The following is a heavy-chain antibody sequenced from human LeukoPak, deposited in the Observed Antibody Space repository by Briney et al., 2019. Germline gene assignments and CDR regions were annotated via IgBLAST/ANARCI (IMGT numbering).Heavy chain of an antibody. CDR2: INPSGGST. Sequence: DSVKVSCKASGYTFTSYYMHWVRQAPGQGLEWMGIINPSGGSTSYAQKFQGRVTMTRDTSTSTVYMELSSLRSEDTAVYYCAGQIGYSSGWYLGSDYWGQGTLVTVSS. D-gene: IGHD6-19*01. J-gene: IGHJ4*02. CDR3: AGQIGYSSGWYLGSDY. CDR1: GYTFTSYY. V-gene: IGHV1-46*01.